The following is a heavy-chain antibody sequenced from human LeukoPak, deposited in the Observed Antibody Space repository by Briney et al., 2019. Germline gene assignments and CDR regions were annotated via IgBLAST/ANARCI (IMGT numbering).Heavy chain of an antibody. CDR3: ARGVIAAGGNDFDY. CDR1: GGSISSGSYY. V-gene: IGHV4-61*02. J-gene: IGHJ4*02. Sequence: SQTLSLTCTVSGGSISSGSYYWSWIRQPAGKGLEWIGRIYTSGSTNYNPSLKSRVTISVDTSKNQFSLKLSSVTAADTAVYYCARGVIAAGGNDFDYWGQGTLVTVSS. D-gene: IGHD6-13*01. CDR2: IYTSGST.